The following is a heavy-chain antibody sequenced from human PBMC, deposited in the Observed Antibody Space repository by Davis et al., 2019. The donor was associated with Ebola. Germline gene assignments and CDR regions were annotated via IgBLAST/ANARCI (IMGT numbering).Heavy chain of an antibody. CDR2: ISGSGGST. CDR1: GFTFSSYA. Sequence: GESLKISCAASGFTFSSYAMSWVRQAPGKGLEWVSAISGSGGSTYYADSVKGRFTISRDNSKNTLYLQMNGLRVEDTAIYYCAKDNRNIWSEVWGQGTIVTVSS. D-gene: IGHD2/OR15-2a*01. CDR3: AKDNRNIWSEV. V-gene: IGHV3-23*01. J-gene: IGHJ3*01.